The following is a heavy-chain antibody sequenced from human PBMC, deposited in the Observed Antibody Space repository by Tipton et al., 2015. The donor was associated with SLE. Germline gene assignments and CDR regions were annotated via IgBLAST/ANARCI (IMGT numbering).Heavy chain of an antibody. D-gene: IGHD4-11*01. CDR2: IKWNGGST. CDR1: GFIFDDYG. V-gene: IGHV3-20*04. J-gene: IGHJ4*02. CDR3: VRDFYSMGD. Sequence: SLRLSCAASGFIFDDYGMSWVRQVPGKGLEWVSGIKWNGGSTNYAESVKGRFTISRDNARNSLYMQMNSVRVDDTAVYFCVRDFYSMGDWGQGILVTVSS.